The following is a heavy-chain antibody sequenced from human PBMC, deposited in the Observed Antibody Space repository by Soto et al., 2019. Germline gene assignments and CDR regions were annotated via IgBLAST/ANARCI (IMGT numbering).Heavy chain of an antibody. CDR2: IYHSGST. CDR1: GYSISSGYY. J-gene: IGHJ5*02. D-gene: IGHD3-10*01. Sequence: SETLSLTCAVSGYSISSGYYWGWIRQPPGKGLEWIGSIYHSGSTYYNPSLKSRVTISVDTSKNQFSLKLSSVTAADTAVYYCARDTIYGSGKNWFDPWGQGTLVTVSS. CDR3: ARDTIYGSGKNWFDP. V-gene: IGHV4-38-2*02.